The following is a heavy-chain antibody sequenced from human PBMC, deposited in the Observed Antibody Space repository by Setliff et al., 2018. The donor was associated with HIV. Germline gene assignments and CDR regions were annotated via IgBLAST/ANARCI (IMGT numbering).Heavy chain of an antibody. CDR3: ASSAVAVPTTAPYGDYYYYFYMDV. D-gene: IGHD1-1*01. CDR2: IIPIFGTP. CDR1: GGIFSRFA. J-gene: IGHJ6*03. Sequence: ASVKVSCKASGGIFSRFAFSWVRQAPGQGLEWMGGIIPIFGTPNYAQKFQGRVTITTDESTNTVYMELYSLTSEDTAIYYCASSAVAVPTTAPYGDYYYYFYMDVWGKGTTVTVSS. V-gene: IGHV1-69*05.